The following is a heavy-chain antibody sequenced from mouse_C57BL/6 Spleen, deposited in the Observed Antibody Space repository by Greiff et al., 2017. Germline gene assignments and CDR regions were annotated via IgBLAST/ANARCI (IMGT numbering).Heavy chain of an antibody. CDR2: IYPGDGDT. CDR1: GYAFSSYW. Sequence: QVQLQQSGAELVKPGASVKISCKASGYAFSSYWMNWVKQRPGKGLEWIGQIYPGDGDTNYNGKFKGKATLTADKSSSTAYMQLSSLTSEDSAVYFCASPSYYSNPQTWFAYWGQGTLVTVSA. J-gene: IGHJ3*01. D-gene: IGHD2-5*01. V-gene: IGHV1-80*01. CDR3: ASPSYYSNPQTWFAY.